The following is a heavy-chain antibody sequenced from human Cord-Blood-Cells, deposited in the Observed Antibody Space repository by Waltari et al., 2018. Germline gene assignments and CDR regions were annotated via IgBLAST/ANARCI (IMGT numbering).Heavy chain of an antibody. CDR3: ARVVRDSGSYSYFDY. Sequence: QVQLQESGPGLVKPSGTLSLTCAVSGGSLSSSNGWSWVRQPPGKGLEWIGEIYHSGSTNYNPSLKSRVTISVDKSKNQFSLKLSSVTAADTAVYYCARVVRDSGSYSYFDYWGQGTLVTVSS. J-gene: IGHJ4*02. D-gene: IGHD1-26*01. CDR1: GGSLSSSNG. V-gene: IGHV4-4*02. CDR2: IYHSGST.